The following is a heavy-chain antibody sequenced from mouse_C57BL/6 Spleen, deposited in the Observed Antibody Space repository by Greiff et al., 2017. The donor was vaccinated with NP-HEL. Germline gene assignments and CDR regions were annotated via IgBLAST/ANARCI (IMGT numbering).Heavy chain of an antibody. V-gene: IGHV1-50*01. CDR3: SRLGTGTSYYYAMDY. Sequence: QVQLKQPGAELVKPGASVKLSCKASGYTFTSYWMQWVKQRPGQGLEWIGEIDPSDSYTNYNQKFKGKATLTVDTSSSTAYMQLSSLTSEDSAVYYCSRLGTGTSYYYAMDYWGQGTSVTVSS. J-gene: IGHJ4*01. CDR2: IDPSDSYT. D-gene: IGHD4-1*01. CDR1: GYTFTSYW.